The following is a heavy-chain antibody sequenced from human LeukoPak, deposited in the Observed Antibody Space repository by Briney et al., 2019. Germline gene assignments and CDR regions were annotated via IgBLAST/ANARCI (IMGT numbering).Heavy chain of an antibody. CDR2: INHSGST. Sequence: PSETLSLTCAVYGGSFSGYYWSWIRQPPGKGLEWIGEINHSGSTNYIPSLKSRVTISVDTSKNQFSLKLSSVTAADTAVYYCARGLSYSSSSDYFDYWGQGTLVTVSS. CDR1: GGSFSGYY. CDR3: ARGLSYSSSSDYFDY. D-gene: IGHD6-6*01. V-gene: IGHV4-34*01. J-gene: IGHJ4*02.